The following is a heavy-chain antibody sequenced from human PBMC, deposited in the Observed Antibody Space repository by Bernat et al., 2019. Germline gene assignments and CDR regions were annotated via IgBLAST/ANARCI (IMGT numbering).Heavy chain of an antibody. J-gene: IGHJ2*01. V-gene: IGHV4-39*01. CDR1: GGSISSSSYY. CDR2: IYYSGST. Sequence: QLQLQESGPGLVKPSETLSLTCTVSGGSISSSSYYWGWIRQPPGKGLEWIGSIYYSGSTYYNPSLKSRVTISVDTSKNQFSLKLSSVTAADTAVYYCARLKERWLQLRFFGYWHFDLWGRGTLVTVSS. CDR3: ARLKERWLQLRFFGYWHFDL. D-gene: IGHD5-24*01.